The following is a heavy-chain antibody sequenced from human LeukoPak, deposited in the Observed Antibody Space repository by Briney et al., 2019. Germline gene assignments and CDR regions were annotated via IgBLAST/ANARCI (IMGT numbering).Heavy chain of an antibody. D-gene: IGHD6-19*01. CDR2: IISIFGTA. CDR3: ARTSSGWYPPDY. Sequence: ASVKVSCKASGCTFSSYAISWVRQAPGQGLEWMGGIISIFGTANYAQKFQGRVTITADESTSTAYMELSSMRSEDTAVYYCARTSSGWYPPDYWGQGTLVTVSS. J-gene: IGHJ4*02. V-gene: IGHV1-69*13. CDR1: GCTFSSYA.